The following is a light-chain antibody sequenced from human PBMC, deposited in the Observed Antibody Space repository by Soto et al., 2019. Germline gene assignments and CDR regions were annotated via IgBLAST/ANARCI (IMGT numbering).Light chain of an antibody. V-gene: IGKV1-6*01. CDR2: AAS. CDR1: QGIRND. CDR3: QHYNSYSEA. Sequence: AIQMTQSPSSLSASVGDRVTITCRASQGIRNDLGWYQQKPGKAPKLLIYAASSLESGVPSRFSGSGSGTEFTLTISSLQPDDFATYYCQHYNSYSEAFGQGTKVDIK. J-gene: IGKJ1*01.